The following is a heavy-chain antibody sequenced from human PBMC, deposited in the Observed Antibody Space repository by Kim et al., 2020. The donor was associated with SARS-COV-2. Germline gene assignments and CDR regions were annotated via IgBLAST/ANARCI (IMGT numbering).Heavy chain of an antibody. CDR1: GFTFSSYG. CDR3: ARTCSGGSCYAGDY. CDR2: ISYDGSNK. Sequence: GGSLRLSCAASGFTFSSYGMHWVRQAPGKGLEWVAVISYDGSNKYYADSVKGRFTISRDNSKNTLYLQMNSLRAEDTAVYYCARTCSGGSCYAGDYWGQG. J-gene: IGHJ4*02. V-gene: IGHV3-33*05. D-gene: IGHD2-15*01.